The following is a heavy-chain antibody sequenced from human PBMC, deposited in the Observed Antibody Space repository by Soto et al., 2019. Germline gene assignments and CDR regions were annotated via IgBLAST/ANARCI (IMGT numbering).Heavy chain of an antibody. CDR3: ARDHFSSTSCYVGEYSYSGLDF. CDR1: GGSFSGYY. D-gene: IGHD2-2*01. CDR2: IYYSGST. J-gene: IGHJ6*02. V-gene: IGHV4-31*11. Sequence: SETLSLTCAVYGGSFSGYYWSWIRQHPGKGLEWIGYIYYSGSTYYNPSLKSRVTISVDTSKNQFSLKLSSVTAADTAVYYCARDHFSSTSCYVGEYSYSGLDFWGQGTTVTVSS.